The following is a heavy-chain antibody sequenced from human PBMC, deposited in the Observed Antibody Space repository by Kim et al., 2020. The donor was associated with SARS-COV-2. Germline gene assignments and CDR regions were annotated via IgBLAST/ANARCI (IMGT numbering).Heavy chain of an antibody. J-gene: IGHJ6*02. D-gene: IGHD2-2*01. Sequence: YAQTLQGRVTMTTDTSTSTAYMELRSLRSDDTAVYYCAVYCSSTLCMDVWGQGTTVTVSS. CDR3: AVYCSSTLCMDV. V-gene: IGHV1-18*01.